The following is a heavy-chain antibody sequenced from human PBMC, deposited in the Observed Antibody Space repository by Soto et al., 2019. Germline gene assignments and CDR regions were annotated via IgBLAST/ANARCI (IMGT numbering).Heavy chain of an antibody. V-gene: IGHV4-39*01. CDR2: IFHTGST. J-gene: IGHJ4*02. CDR1: GGSISSSSYY. CDR3: ARRRIVVATDFDF. Sequence: SETLSLTCTVSGGSISSSSYYFCCIRQPPGKGLEWIGHIFHTGSTYSNPSLKSRVTMSVDTSKNQFSLSLSSVTATDTAVYYCARRRIVVATDFDFWGQGTLVTVSS. D-gene: IGHD1-26*01.